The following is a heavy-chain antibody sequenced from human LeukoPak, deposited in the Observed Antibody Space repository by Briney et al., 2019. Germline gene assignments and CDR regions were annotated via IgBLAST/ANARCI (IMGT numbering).Heavy chain of an antibody. Sequence: PSETLSLTCTVSGGSISSHYWSWTRQPPGKGLEWIGYIYYSGSTNYNPSLKSRVTISVGTSKNQFSLKLSSVTAADTAVYYCARSAAGIDYWGQGTLVTVSS. D-gene: IGHD6-13*01. CDR1: GGSISSHY. CDR2: IYYSGST. V-gene: IGHV4-59*11. J-gene: IGHJ4*02. CDR3: ARSAAGIDY.